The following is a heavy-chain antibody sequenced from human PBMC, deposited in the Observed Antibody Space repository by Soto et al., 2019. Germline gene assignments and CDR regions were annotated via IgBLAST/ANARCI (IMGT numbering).Heavy chain of an antibody. V-gene: IGHV5-51*01. CDR3: ARQVDTALYGMDV. CDR2: IYPGDSDT. Sequence: GESLKISCKGSGYSFTSYWIGWVRQMPGKGLEWMGIIYPGDSDTRYSPSFQGQVTISADKSISTAYLQWSSLKASDTAMYYCARQVDTALYGMDVWGQGTTVTVSS. D-gene: IGHD5-18*01. J-gene: IGHJ6*02. CDR1: GYSFTSYW.